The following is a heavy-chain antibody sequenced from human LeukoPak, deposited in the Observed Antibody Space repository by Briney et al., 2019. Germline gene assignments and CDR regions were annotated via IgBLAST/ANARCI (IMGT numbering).Heavy chain of an antibody. CDR2: IDPNTGDT. J-gene: IGHJ4*02. CDR3: LRYCRYFDY. CDR1: GYTFTDCS. V-gene: IGHV1-2*02. Sequence: ASVKVSCKASGYTFTDCSVHWVRQAPGQGLEWMGWIDPNTGDTNYSQGFRGRVTLTRDTSIDTAYMDLSGLRSDDTAVYFCLRYCRYFDYWGQGTLVTVSS. D-gene: IGHD2-8*02.